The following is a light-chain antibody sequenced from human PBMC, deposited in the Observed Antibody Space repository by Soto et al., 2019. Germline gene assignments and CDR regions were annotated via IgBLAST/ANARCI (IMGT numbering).Light chain of an antibody. J-gene: IGKJ2*01. CDR1: QTIGSS. V-gene: IGKV3-20*01. Sequence: EVVLTQSPDSLSLSPGDRATVSCRASQTIGSSLSWYQHRPGQSPRLLIYGASYRTSGIPDRFTGSGSGTHFTLTISKLEPEDFVVYYCQQNGSSPLYTFGQGTKLEIK. CDR3: QQNGSSPLYT. CDR2: GAS.